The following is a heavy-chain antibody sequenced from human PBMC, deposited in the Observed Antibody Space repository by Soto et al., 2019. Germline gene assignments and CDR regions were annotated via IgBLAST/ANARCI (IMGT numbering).Heavy chain of an antibody. D-gene: IGHD5-12*01. CDR1: GFTFSSYG. CDR2: ISYDGSNK. J-gene: IGHJ4*02. Sequence: QVQLVESGGGVVQPGRSLRLSCAASGFTFSSYGMHWVRQAPGKGLEWVAVISYDGSNKHYADSVKGRFTISRDNSKNTLYLQMNSLRAEATAVYYCAKEGEMATIGFDYWGQGTLVTVSS. V-gene: IGHV3-30*18. CDR3: AKEGEMATIGFDY.